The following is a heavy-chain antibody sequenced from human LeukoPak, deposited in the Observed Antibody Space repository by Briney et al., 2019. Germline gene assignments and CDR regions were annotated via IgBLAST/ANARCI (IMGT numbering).Heavy chain of an antibody. D-gene: IGHD5-24*01. CDR3: LAQYYFDY. CDR1: GFSVSDAY. CDR2: IISKSDGGTT. V-gene: IGHV3-15*01. Sequence: GGSLRLSCAASGFSVSDAYMIWVSQTPGKRLEWIGRIISKSDGGTTDYAAPVKDRFIISRDDSKGTLYLQLNSLRTDDTAVYYCLAQYYFDYWGRGTLVTVSS. J-gene: IGHJ4*02.